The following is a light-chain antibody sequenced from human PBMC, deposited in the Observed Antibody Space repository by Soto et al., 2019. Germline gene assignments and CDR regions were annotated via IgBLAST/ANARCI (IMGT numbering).Light chain of an antibody. Sequence: ESMFTQSPSTVSLSPGERATLFCGASQSLSSRYLAWYQEKPGLAPRLLIYDASSRATGIPDKFSGSGSGTDFTLAISRLEPEDSAVYYCQQYGSLPLTLGQGTRLEFK. CDR1: QSLSSRY. V-gene: IGKV3D-20*01. CDR2: DAS. CDR3: QQYGSLPLT. J-gene: IGKJ5*01.